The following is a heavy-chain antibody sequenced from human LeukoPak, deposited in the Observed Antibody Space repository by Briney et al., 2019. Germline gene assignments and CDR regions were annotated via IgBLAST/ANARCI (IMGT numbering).Heavy chain of an antibody. CDR3: ARGPLIDF. V-gene: IGHV4-4*02. J-gene: IGHJ4*02. CDR2: IYHSGST. Sequence: SGTLSLTCDVSGASISSGNWWSWVRQPPGKGLEWIGDIYHSGSTNYNPSLKSRVTISVDKSKNESYLRLTSVTAADTAVYYCARGPLIDFWGQGTLVTVSS. CDR1: GASISSGNW.